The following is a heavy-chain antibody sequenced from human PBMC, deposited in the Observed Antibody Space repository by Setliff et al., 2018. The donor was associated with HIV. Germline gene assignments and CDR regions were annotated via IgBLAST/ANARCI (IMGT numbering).Heavy chain of an antibody. Sequence: SVKVSCKTSGGTFSSFGISWVRQAPGQGLEWMGRIIPIFGTTNHAQKFQGRVTITADKSTSTAYMELSSLRSDDTAVYYCARVGRSVTGPWGQGTLVTVSS. V-gene: IGHV1-69*06. CDR2: IIPIFGTT. J-gene: IGHJ5*02. CDR3: ARVGRSVTGP. CDR1: GGTFSSFG. D-gene: IGHD6-19*01.